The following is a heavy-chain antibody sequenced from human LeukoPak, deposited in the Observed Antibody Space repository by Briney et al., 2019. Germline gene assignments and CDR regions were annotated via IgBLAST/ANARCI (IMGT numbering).Heavy chain of an antibody. CDR3: ARGRGIAAPFDY. D-gene: IGHD6-13*01. CDR2: IYYSGST. Sequence: SETLSLTCTVSGGSISSSSYYWGWIRQPPGKGLEWIGSIYYSGSTYYNPSLKSRVTISVDTSKNQFSLKLSSATAADTAVYYCARGRGIAAPFDYWGQGTLVTVSS. CDR1: GGSISSSSYY. J-gene: IGHJ4*02. V-gene: IGHV4-39*01.